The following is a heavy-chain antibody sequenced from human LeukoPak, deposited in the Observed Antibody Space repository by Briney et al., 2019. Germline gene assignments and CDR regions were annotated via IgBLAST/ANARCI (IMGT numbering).Heavy chain of an antibody. CDR2: IRYDGSNK. CDR3: GKGEGFGVVIKEYYFDY. J-gene: IGHJ4*02. CDR1: GFTFSSYA. V-gene: IGHV3-30*02. Sequence: PGGSLRLSCAASGFTFSSYAMSWVRQAPGKGLEWVAFIRYDGSNKYYGAFVKGRFTISRDNSKNTLYLQMNSLRAEDTAVYYCGKGEGFGVVIKEYYFDYWGQGTLVTVSS. D-gene: IGHD3-3*01.